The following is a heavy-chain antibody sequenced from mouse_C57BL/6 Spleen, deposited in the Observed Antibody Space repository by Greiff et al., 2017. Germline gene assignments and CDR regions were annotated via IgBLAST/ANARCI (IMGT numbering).Heavy chain of an antibody. CDR2: INPGSGGT. J-gene: IGHJ1*03. V-gene: IGHV1-54*01. Sequence: QVQLKQSGAELVRPGTSVKVSCKASGYAFTNYLIEWVKQRPGQGLEWIGVINPGSGGTKYNEKLKGKATLTADKSSSTAYMQLSSLTSEDSAVYFCARDYGGYFDVWGTGTTVTVSS. D-gene: IGHD1-1*02. CDR1: GYAFTNYL. CDR3: ARDYGGYFDV.